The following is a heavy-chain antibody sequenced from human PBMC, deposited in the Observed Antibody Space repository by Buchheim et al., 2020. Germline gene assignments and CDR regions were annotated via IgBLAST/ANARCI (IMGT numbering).Heavy chain of an antibody. V-gene: IGHV3-33*02. CDR1: GYVFTDFG. CDR2: IWYDGSEK. Sequence: QVQLVESGGGVVQPGKSLRLSCAASGYVFTDFGMHWVRQAPGKGLEWVAVIWYDGSEKFYAASVKGRFRVSKDDSTNTVVLQMNSLRVEDTATYYCARDPYSSSPTRNRFDQWGRGA. D-gene: IGHD1-26*01. CDR3: ARDPYSSSPTRNRFDQ. J-gene: IGHJ4*02.